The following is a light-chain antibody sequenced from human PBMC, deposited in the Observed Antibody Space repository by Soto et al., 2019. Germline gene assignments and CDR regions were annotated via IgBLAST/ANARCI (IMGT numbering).Light chain of an antibody. CDR1: QSVSSSY. V-gene: IGKV3-20*01. CDR2: GAS. CDR3: QQYGSSPPWT. Sequence: IVWTQSPGTLSLSPGERATLSCRASQSVSSSYLAWYQQKPGQAPRLLIYGASSRATGIPDRFSGSGSGTDFTLTIRRLEPEDFAVYYCQQYGSSPPWTFGQGTKVEIK. J-gene: IGKJ1*01.